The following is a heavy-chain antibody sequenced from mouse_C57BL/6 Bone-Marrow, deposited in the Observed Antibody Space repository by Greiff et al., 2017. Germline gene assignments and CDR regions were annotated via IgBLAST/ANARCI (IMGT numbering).Heavy chain of an antibody. CDR1: GYAFSSYR. CDR3: ARERALNFDY. Sequence: VLLKESGAELVKPGASVKISCKASGYAFSSYRMTWVKQRPGTGLEWIGPLFTGDGDTNYTGKFKGKATLTADKSSSTAYMQLSSLTSEDSAVYCCARERALNFDYWGQGTTLTVSS. J-gene: IGHJ2*01. V-gene: IGHV1-80*01. D-gene: IGHD3-3*01. CDR2: LFTGDGDT.